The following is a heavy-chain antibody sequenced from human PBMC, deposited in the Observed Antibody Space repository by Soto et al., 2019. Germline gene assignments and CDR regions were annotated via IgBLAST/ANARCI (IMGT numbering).Heavy chain of an antibody. CDR1: GFTVSSNY. CDR2: IYSGGST. Sequence: GGSLRLSCAASGFTVSSNYMSWVRQAPGKGLEWVSVIYSGGSTYYADSVKGRFTISRDNSKNTLYLQMNSLRAEDTAVYYCARTPWVRGLLGTAFDIWGQGTMVTVSS. CDR3: ARTPWVRGLLGTAFDI. V-gene: IGHV3-66*01. J-gene: IGHJ3*02. D-gene: IGHD3-10*01.